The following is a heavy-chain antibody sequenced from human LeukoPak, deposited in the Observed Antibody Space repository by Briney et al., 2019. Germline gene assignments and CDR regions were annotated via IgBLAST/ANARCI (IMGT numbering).Heavy chain of an antibody. Sequence: PSETLSLTCIVSGGSISSSDYYWGWIRQPPGKGLEYIGIIYYSGSTYYNPSLKSRVTISVDTSKNQFSLKLTSVTAADTAVYYCARVWGRRFTIFGVVIIPHFDYWGQGTLVTVSS. CDR1: GGSISSSDYY. CDR3: ARVWGRRFTIFGVVIIPHFDY. V-gene: IGHV4-39*01. J-gene: IGHJ4*02. CDR2: IYYSGST. D-gene: IGHD3-3*01.